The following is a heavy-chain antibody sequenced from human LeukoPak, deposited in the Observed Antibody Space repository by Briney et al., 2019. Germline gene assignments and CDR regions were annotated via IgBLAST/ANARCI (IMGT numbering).Heavy chain of an antibody. CDR1: GFSFYDYA. V-gene: IGHV3-20*04. J-gene: IGHJ2*01. Sequence: GGSLRLSCAASGFSFYDYAMSWVRQAPGKGLEWVSGINWSGVSTGYADSVKGRFTISRDNTKNSLCLQLNSLRAEDTAFYYCAKGKDTLNPYWYFDVWGRGTLVSVSS. CDR3: AKGKDTLNPYWYFDV. CDR2: INWSGVST. D-gene: IGHD5-18*01.